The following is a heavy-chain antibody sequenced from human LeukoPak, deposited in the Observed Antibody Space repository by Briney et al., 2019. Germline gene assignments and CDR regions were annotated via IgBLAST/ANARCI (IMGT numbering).Heavy chain of an antibody. CDR2: ISSSGTTI. CDR3: ARDQGAGDRAFDI. V-gene: IGHV3-11*01. D-gene: IGHD7-27*01. Sequence: GGSLRLSCAASGFTFSDYYMSWIRQAPGKGLEWVSYISSSGTTINYADSVKGRFTISRDNAKNSLYLQMNSLRAEDTAVYYCARDQGAGDRAFDIWGQGTMVTVSS. CDR1: GFTFSDYY. J-gene: IGHJ3*02.